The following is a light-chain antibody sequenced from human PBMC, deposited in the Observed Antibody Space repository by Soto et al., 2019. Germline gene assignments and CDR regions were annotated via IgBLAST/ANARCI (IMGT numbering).Light chain of an antibody. J-gene: IGKJ4*01. CDR1: QSVSSSY. CDR2: GAS. Sequence: EIVLTPSPGTLSLSPGERATLSCRASQSVSSSYLAWYQQKPGQAPRLLIYGASSRATGIPDRFSGSVSGTDFTLTISRLEPEDFAVYYCQQYGSSPLTFGGGTKVEIK. CDR3: QQYGSSPLT. V-gene: IGKV3-20*01.